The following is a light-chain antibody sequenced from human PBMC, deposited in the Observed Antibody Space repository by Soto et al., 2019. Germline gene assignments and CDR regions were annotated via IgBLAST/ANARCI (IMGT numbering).Light chain of an antibody. CDR1: QSVSSN. Sequence: EIEMTQSPATLSVSPCERATLSFSASQSVSSNLAWYQQKPGQAPGLLIYGASTRATGIPARFSGSGSGKEFTLTISSLQSEDFAVYYCQQYNNWPPWTFGQGTKVDIK. V-gene: IGKV3-15*01. CDR2: GAS. CDR3: QQYNNWPPWT. J-gene: IGKJ1*01.